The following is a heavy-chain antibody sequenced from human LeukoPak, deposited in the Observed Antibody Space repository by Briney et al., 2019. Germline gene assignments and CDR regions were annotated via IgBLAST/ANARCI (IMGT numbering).Heavy chain of an antibody. D-gene: IGHD3-16*01. CDR3: ARWGPSPSDY. Sequence: ASVKVSCKASGYIFINHGIAWVRQAPGQGLEYMGWISAYNGNTDYAQNLQGRVTMTTDTSTTTAYMELRSLTSDDTAVYYCARWGPSPSDYWGQGTLLTVSS. J-gene: IGHJ4*02. V-gene: IGHV1-18*01. CDR1: GYIFINHG. CDR2: ISAYNGNT.